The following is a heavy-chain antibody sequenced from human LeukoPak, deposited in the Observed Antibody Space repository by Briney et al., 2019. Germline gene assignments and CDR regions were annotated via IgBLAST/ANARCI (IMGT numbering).Heavy chain of an antibody. D-gene: IGHD2-15*01. CDR1: GFPFSSYA. Sequence: PGGPLRLSCASSGFPFSSYAMSWARQAPGKGLGWGSAFTGSGGGTYSAASVKGRFTISRDNSKNTLYLQMNSLRAEDTAVYYCAKDLGGIVVALGGAFDIWGQGTMVTVSS. V-gene: IGHV3-23*01. CDR2: FTGSGGGT. J-gene: IGHJ3*02. CDR3: AKDLGGIVVALGGAFDI.